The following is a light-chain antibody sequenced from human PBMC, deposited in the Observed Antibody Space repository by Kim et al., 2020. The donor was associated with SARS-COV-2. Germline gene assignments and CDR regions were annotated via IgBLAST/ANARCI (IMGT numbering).Light chain of an antibody. CDR2: LGS. J-gene: IGKJ4*01. CDR1: QSLLHSNGNNY. V-gene: IGKV2-28*01. CDR3: MQALQSPLT. Sequence: EIVMTQSPLSLPVTPGEPASISCRSSQSLLHSNGNNYVDWYLQKPGQAPQLLIFLGSNRASGVPDRFSGSGSGTDFTLKITRVEAEDVGVYYCMQALQSPLTFGGGTKVDIK.